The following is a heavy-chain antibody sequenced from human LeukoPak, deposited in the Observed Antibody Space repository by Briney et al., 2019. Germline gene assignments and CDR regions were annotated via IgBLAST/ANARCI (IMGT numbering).Heavy chain of an antibody. Sequence: ASVKVSCKVSGYTLTELSMHWVRQAPGQGLEWMGWINPNTGGTNYAQKFQGRVTMTRDTSIRTAYMELSRLRSDDTAVYYCARVPLGVYYYDSGGYYYFDYWGQETLVTVSS. J-gene: IGHJ4*02. CDR2: INPNTGGT. V-gene: IGHV1-2*02. CDR3: ARVPLGVYYYDSGGYYYFDY. CDR1: GYTLTELS. D-gene: IGHD3-22*01.